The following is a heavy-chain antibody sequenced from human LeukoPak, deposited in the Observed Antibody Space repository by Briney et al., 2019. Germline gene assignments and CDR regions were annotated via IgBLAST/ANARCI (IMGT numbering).Heavy chain of an antibody. Sequence: SETLSLTCTVSGGSISSGDHYWTWIRQPPGGGLEWMGFITLYSDTTSYNPSLKSRLMISIDTSKNQFSLTLTSVTAADTAVYFCARGFGYDFANYWGQGTLVTVSS. CDR2: ITLYSDTT. D-gene: IGHD2-2*01. CDR3: ARGFGYDFANY. CDR1: GGSISSGDHY. J-gene: IGHJ4*02. V-gene: IGHV4-30-4*01.